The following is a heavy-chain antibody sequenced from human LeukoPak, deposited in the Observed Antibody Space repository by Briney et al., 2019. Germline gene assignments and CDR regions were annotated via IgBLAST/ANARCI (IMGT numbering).Heavy chain of an antibody. CDR1: GGSISSGSYY. CDR3: ARHGSQYQLLLRIGLRGWFDP. CDR2: INHSGST. Sequence: PSETLSLTCTVSGGSISSGSYYWSWIRQPPGKGLEWIGEINHSGSTNYNPSLKSRVTISVDTSKNQFSLKPSSVTAADTAVYYCARHGSQYQLLLRIGLRGWFDPWGQGTLVTVSS. D-gene: IGHD2-2*01. J-gene: IGHJ5*02. V-gene: IGHV4-39*01.